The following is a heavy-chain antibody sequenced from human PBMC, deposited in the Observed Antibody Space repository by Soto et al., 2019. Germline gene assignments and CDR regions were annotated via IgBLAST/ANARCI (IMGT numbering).Heavy chain of an antibody. CDR1: CGSFSGYY. CDR3: ARRRRSGYAYYYYGMDV. D-gene: IGHD3-3*01. CDR2: INHSGST. Sequence: PSETLSLTCAVYCGSFSGYYWSWIRQPPGKGLEWIGEINHSGSTNYNPSLKSRVTISVDTSKNQFSLKLSSVTAADTAVYYCARRRRSGYAYYYYGMDVWGQGTTVTVSS. J-gene: IGHJ6*02. V-gene: IGHV4-34*01.